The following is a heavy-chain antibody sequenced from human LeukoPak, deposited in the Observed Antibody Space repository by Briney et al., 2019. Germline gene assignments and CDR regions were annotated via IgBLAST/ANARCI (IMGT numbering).Heavy chain of an antibody. Sequence: GGSLRLSCAASGFTFSSYGMSWVRQAPGKGLEWVSAISGSGGNTYYADSVKGRFTISRDNSKNTLYLQMNSLRDEDTAVYYCARAVSGYIYGYGYWGQGTLVTVSS. CDR2: ISGSGGNT. J-gene: IGHJ4*02. CDR1: GFTFSSYG. V-gene: IGHV3-23*01. CDR3: ARAVSGYIYGYGY. D-gene: IGHD5-18*01.